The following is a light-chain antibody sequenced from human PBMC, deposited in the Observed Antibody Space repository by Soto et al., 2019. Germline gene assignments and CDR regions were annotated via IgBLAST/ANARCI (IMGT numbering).Light chain of an antibody. CDR2: EVN. CDR3: SSYTSRSTLV. CDR1: NSDVGGYNS. Sequence: QSALTQPASVSGSPGQSITISCTGTNSDVGGYNSVSWYQQHPGKAPKLMIFEVNNRPSGVSNRFSGSKSGNTASLTISGLQAEDEADYYCSSYTSRSTLVFGGGTKLTVL. J-gene: IGLJ2*01. V-gene: IGLV2-14*01.